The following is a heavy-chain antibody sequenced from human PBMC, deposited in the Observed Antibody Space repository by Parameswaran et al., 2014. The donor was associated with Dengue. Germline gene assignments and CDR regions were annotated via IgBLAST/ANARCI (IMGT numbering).Heavy chain of an antibody. J-gene: IGHJ5*02. CDR2: INHSGST. Sequence: VRQAPGKGLEWIGEINHSGSTNYNPSLKSRVTISVDTSKNQFSLKLSSVTAADTAVYYCARGRPPCSSTSCYVSGRRTNWFDPWGQGTLVTVSS. V-gene: IGHV4-34*01. CDR3: ARGRPPCSSTSCYVSGRRTNWFDP. D-gene: IGHD2-2*01.